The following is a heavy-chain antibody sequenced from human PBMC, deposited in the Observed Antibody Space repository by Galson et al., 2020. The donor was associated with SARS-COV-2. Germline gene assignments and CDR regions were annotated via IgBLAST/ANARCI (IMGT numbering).Heavy chain of an antibody. V-gene: IGHV4-39*01. CDR1: GDSISTSSNHY. CDR3: ARRLSASGLRD. CDR2: SYYNGNT. Sequence: ATLSPTCTVSGDSISTSSNHYWGWHRQSPGRGPEGIGTSYYNGNTYYNPSLKSRVTIPVDTSKHQFSLRLSSVTAADTAVYYCARRLSASGLRDWGQGTLVTVSS. J-gene: IGHJ4*02. D-gene: IGHD6-19*01.